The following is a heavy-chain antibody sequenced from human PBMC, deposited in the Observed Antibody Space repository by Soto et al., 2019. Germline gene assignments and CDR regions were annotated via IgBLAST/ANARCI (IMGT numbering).Heavy chain of an antibody. J-gene: IGHJ5*02. CDR2: TYYRSKWYN. CDR1: GDSVSSNSAA. D-gene: IGHD2-2*01. CDR3: AREDIVVVPAARGNWFDP. V-gene: IGHV6-1*01. Sequence: SQTLSLTCAISGDSVSSNSAAWNWIRQSPSRGLEWLGRTYYRSKWYNDYAVSVKSRITINPDTSKNQFSLQLNSVTPEDTAVYYCAREDIVVVPAARGNWFDPWGQGTLVTVPS.